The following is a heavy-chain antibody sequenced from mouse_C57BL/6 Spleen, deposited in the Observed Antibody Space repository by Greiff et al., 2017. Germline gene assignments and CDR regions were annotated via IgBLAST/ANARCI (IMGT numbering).Heavy chain of an antibody. CDR2: IDPETGGT. D-gene: IGHD2-14*01. Sequence: QVQLQQSGAELVRPGASVTLSCKASGYTFTDYEMHWVKQTPVHGLEWIGAIDPETGGTAYNQKFKGKAILTADKSSSTAYMELRSRTSEDSAVYYCTRWYDGGDYYYAMDYWGQGTSVTVSS. CDR3: TRWYDGGDYYYAMDY. CDR1: GYTFTDYE. J-gene: IGHJ4*01. V-gene: IGHV1-15*01.